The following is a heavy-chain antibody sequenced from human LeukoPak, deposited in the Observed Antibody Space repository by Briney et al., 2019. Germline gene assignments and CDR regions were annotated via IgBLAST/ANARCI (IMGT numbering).Heavy chain of an antibody. V-gene: IGHV3-15*01. CDR2: IKSKTDGGTT. CDR1: GFTFSNAW. Sequence: GGPLRLSCAASGFTFSNAWMSWVRESSGRGLEWVGRIKSKTDGGTTDYAAPVKGRFTTSRDDSKNTLYLQMNSLKTEDTAVYYCTTGPDIAAAGTTGDYWGQGTLVTVSS. J-gene: IGHJ4*02. CDR3: TTGPDIAAAGTTGDY. D-gene: IGHD6-13*01.